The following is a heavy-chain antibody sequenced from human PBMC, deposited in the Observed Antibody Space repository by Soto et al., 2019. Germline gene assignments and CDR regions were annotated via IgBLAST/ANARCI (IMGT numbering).Heavy chain of an antibody. CDR3: AKGGDSSSSSSDY. Sequence: QVELVESGGGVVQPGRSLRLSCAASGFTYSSYGMHWVRQAPGKGLEWVAVISYDGSNKYDADSVKGRFTISRDNSKNTLYLQMNSLRADDTAVYYCAKGGDSSSSSSDYWGQGTLVTVSS. CDR1: GFTYSSYG. J-gene: IGHJ4*02. D-gene: IGHD6-6*01. V-gene: IGHV3-30*18. CDR2: ISYDGSNK.